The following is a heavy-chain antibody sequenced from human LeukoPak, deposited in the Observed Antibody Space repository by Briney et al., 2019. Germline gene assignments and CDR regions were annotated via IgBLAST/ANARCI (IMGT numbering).Heavy chain of an antibody. CDR1: GFTFSSYS. V-gene: IGHV3-21*01. Sequence: GGSLRLSCAASGFTFSSYSMNWVRQAPGKGLEWVSSISSSSSYIYYADSVKGRFTISRDNAKNSLYLQMNSLRAEDTAVYYCARGGSSWYLDAFDIWGQGTMVTVSS. CDR3: ARGGSSWYLDAFDI. J-gene: IGHJ3*02. CDR2: ISSSSSYI. D-gene: IGHD6-13*01.